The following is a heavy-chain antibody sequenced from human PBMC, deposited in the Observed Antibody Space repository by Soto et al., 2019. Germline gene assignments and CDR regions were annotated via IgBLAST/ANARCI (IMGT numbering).Heavy chain of an antibody. CDR1: GGSISSYY. D-gene: IGHD6-19*01. CDR3: ARDSGSGWYRNGMAV. J-gene: IGHJ6*02. Sequence: LSRTCTVSGGSISSYYGSWIGQPAGKGLEWIGRIYTSGGTNCNPSLKSRVTMSVDTSKNQFSLKLSSVTAADTAVYYCARDSGSGWYRNGMAVWGQGTTVTVSS. V-gene: IGHV4-4*07. CDR2: IYTSGGT.